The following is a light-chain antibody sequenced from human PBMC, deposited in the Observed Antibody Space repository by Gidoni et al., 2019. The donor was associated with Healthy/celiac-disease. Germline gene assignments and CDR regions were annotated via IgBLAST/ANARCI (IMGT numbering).Light chain of an antibody. CDR1: TIGSKS. CDR2: DDS. V-gene: IGLV3-21*02. Sequence: SSVRPQPPSVPVAPGQTARITCGGNTIGSKSVHWYQQKPGQAPVLVVYDDSDRPSGIPERFSGSNSGNTATLPISRVEAGDEADYYCQVWDSSSDHWVFGGGTKLTVL. J-gene: IGLJ3*02. CDR3: QVWDSSSDHWV.